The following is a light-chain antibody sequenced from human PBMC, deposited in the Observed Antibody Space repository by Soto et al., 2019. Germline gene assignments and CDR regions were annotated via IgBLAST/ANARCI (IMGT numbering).Light chain of an antibody. Sequence: DIQMTQSPSSLSASVGDRVTITCRASQSISSYLNWYQQKPGKAPKRLIYAASSLQIGVPSRFSGSRSGTDFTLTISSLQPEDFATYYCQQSYPWTFGQGTKVEIK. CDR1: QSISSY. V-gene: IGKV1-39*01. CDR2: AAS. J-gene: IGKJ1*01. CDR3: QQSYPWT.